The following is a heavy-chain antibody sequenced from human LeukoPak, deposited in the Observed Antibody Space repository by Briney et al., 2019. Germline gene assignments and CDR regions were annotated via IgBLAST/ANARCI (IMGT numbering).Heavy chain of an antibody. V-gene: IGHV5-51*01. CDR2: IYPGDSDT. CDR3: ARHGAPGITIFGVGFDP. CDR1: GYSFTSYW. J-gene: IGHJ5*02. D-gene: IGHD3-3*01. Sequence: GESLKISCKGSGYSFTSYWIGWVRPMPGKGLEWMGVIYPGDSDTRYSPSFQGQVTISADKSISTAYLQWSSLKASDTAMYYRARHGAPGITIFGVGFDPWGQGTLVTVSS.